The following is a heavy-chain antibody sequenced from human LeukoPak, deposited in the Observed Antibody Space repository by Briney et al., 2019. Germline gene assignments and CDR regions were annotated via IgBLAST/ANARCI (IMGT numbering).Heavy chain of an antibody. CDR3: AKDRSQWLLACDRY. CDR2: ISGSGGST. V-gene: IGHV3-23*01. D-gene: IGHD6-19*01. Sequence: GGSLRLSCAVSGVTLTSAWMSWVRQAPGKGLEWVSAISGSGGSTYYADSVKGRFTISRDNSKNTLYLQMNSLRAEDTAVYYCAKDRSQWLLACDRYWGQGTLVTVSS. J-gene: IGHJ4*02. CDR1: GVTLTSAW.